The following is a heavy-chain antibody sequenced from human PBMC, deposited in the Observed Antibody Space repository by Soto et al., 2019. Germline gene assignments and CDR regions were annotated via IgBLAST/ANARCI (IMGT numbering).Heavy chain of an antibody. Sequence: PSETLSLTCTVPGGSISSDDYYWSWIRQAPGRGLEWIGYIHSSGSIYYNPSLKSRATMSIDTAGNQFSLKVSSVTVADTAVYYCARDLDGLHDDTSGPFPRPGWGRGTLVTVSS. CDR1: GGSISSDDYY. D-gene: IGHD3-22*01. V-gene: IGHV4-30-4*01. CDR3: ARDLDGLHDDTSGPFPRPG. CDR2: IHSSGSI. J-gene: IGHJ1*01.